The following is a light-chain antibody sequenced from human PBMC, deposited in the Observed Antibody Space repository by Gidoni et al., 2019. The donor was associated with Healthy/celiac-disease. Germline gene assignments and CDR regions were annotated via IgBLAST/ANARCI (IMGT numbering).Light chain of an antibody. V-gene: IGLV1-40*01. CDR2: GNS. Sequence: QSVLTQTPSVSGVPGQRVTISCTGSSSNIEAGYDVPWYQQLPGTAHKLLIYGNSNRPSGVPDRFSGSKSGTSASLAITGLQAEDEADYYCQSYDSSLSGSYVVFGGGTKLTVL. CDR1: SSNIEAGYD. J-gene: IGLJ2*01. CDR3: QSYDSSLSGSYVV.